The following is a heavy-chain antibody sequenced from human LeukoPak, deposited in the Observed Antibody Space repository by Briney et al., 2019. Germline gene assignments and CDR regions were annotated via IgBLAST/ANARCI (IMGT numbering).Heavy chain of an antibody. V-gene: IGHV3-23*01. D-gene: IGHD3-10*01. CDR2: ISGSGGST. CDR1: GFIVNSYV. CDR3: AADYGSSMDV. J-gene: IGHJ6*02. Sequence: GGSLRLSCAASGFIVNSYVMSWVRQAPGKGLEWVSAISGSGGSTYYADSVKGRFTISRDNSKNTLYLQMNSLRAEDTAVYYCAADYGSSMDVWGQGTTVTVSS.